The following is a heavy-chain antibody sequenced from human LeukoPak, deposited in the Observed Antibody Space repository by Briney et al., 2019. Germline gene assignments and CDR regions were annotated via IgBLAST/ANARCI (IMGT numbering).Heavy chain of an antibody. CDR1: GYTFTGYY. V-gene: IGHV1-2*06. J-gene: IGHJ4*02. Sequence: ASVKVSCKASGYTFTGYYMHWVRQAPGQGLEWMGRINPNSGGTNYAQKFQGRVTMTRDTSISTAYMELSGLRSDDTAVYYCARARGLQLGINYWGQGTLVTVSS. CDR3: ARARGLQLGINY. D-gene: IGHD7-27*01. CDR2: INPNSGGT.